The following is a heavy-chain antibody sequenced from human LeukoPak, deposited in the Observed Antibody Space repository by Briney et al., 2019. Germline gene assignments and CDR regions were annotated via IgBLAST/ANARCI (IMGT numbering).Heavy chain of an antibody. CDR1: GFTFNTYW. CDR3: ARSDGSGSYSVGVDY. D-gene: IGHD3-10*01. J-gene: IGHJ4*02. Sequence: GGSLRLSCAVSGFTFNTYWMSWVRQAPGKGLEWVASISVSSSYIYYADSVKGRFTISRDNAKNSLYLQMNSLRAEDTAVYYCARSDGSGSYSVGVDYWGQGTLVTVSS. CDR2: ISVSSSYI. V-gene: IGHV3-21*01.